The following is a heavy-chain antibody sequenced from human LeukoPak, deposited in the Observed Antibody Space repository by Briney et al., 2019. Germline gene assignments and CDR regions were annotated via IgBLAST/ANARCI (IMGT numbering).Heavy chain of an antibody. D-gene: IGHD6-6*01. CDR3: ARAGQLVYSYYYMDV. Sequence: ASVKVSCKASGYTFTSYYIHWVRQAPGQGLEWMGIINPSGGSTSYAQKFQGRVTMTRDTSTSTVYMELSSLRSEDTAVYYCARAGQLVYSYYYMDVWGKGTTVTVSS. V-gene: IGHV1-46*01. CDR2: INPSGGST. J-gene: IGHJ6*03. CDR1: GYTFTSYY.